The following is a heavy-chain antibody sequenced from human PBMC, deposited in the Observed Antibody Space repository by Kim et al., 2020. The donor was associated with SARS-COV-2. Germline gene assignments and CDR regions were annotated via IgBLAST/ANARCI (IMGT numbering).Heavy chain of an antibody. J-gene: IGHJ3*01. CDR3: AKSSEFFWPGQGLNAFD. CDR2: ISYEGSIK. D-gene: IGHD3-3*01. CDR1: GFTFNNYA. V-gene: IGHV3-30*18. Sequence: GGSLRLSCGASGFTFNNYAMHWVRQAPGKGLEWVAVISYEGSIKYYADSVKGQFTVSRDNSNNTLYLHMRSLRPEDTAMYYCAKSSEFFWPGQGLNAFD.